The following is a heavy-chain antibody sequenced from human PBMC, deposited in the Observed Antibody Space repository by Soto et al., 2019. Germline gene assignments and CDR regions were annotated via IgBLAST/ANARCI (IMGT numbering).Heavy chain of an antibody. CDR1: RVTFDDYV. J-gene: IGHJ3*02. Sequence: LSSTASRVTFDDYVMSWLLQAPGNWLEWLGFIRSKAYGGTTEYAASVKGRFTISRDDSKSIAYLQMNSLKTEDTAVYYCTRGYYYGSGSYYNMAFDIWAQGTMVTVSS. CDR2: IRSKAYGGTT. D-gene: IGHD3-10*01. V-gene: IGHV3-49*03. CDR3: TRGYYYGSGSYYNMAFDI.